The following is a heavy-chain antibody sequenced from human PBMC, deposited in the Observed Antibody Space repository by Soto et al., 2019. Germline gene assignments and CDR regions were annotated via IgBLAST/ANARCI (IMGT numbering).Heavy chain of an antibody. D-gene: IGHD4-17*01. CDR1: GGSFSGYY. Sequence: QVQLQQWGAGLLKPSETLSLTCAVYGGSFSGYYWSWIRQPPGKGLEWIGEINHRGSTNYNPSLKGRVTISVDTSKNQFSLKLSSVTAADTAVYYCARGLTTVTTVRYFDHWGQGTLVTVSS. V-gene: IGHV4-34*01. CDR3: ARGLTTVTTVRYFDH. J-gene: IGHJ4*02. CDR2: INHRGST.